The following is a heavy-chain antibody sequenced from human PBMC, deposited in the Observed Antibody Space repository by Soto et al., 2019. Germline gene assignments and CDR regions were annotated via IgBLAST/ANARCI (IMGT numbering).Heavy chain of an antibody. CDR1: GGSFSGYY. D-gene: IGHD2-2*01. J-gene: IGHJ3*02. V-gene: IGHV4-34*01. CDR3: ARGSRGGYQLLRRLVAFDI. CDR2: INHSGST. Sequence: SEALSLTCAVYGGSFSGYYWSWILQPPWKGLEWIGEINHSGSTNYNPSLKSRVTISVDTSKNQFSLKLSSVTAADTAVYYCARGSRGGYQLLRRLVAFDIWGQGTMVTVSS.